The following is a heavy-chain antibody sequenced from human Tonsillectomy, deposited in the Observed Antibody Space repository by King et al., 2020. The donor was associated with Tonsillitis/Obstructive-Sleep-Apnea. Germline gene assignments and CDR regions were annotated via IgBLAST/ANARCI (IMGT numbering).Heavy chain of an antibody. CDR1: GYTFTSYG. CDR2: ISAYNGNT. CDR3: AIVMSWSGYYYFDY. D-gene: IGHD3-3*01. V-gene: IGHV1-18*01. J-gene: IGHJ4*02. Sequence: QLVQSGAEVKKPGASVKVSCKASGYTFTSYGISWVRQAPGQGLEWMGWISAYNGNTKNAQKLQGRVTMTTDTSTSTAYMELRSRRSDDTAVYYCAIVMSWSGYYYFDYWGQGTLVTVSS.